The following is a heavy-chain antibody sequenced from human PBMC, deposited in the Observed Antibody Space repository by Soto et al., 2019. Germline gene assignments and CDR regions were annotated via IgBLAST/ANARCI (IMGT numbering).Heavy chain of an antibody. CDR2: ISYDGSSK. CDR3: AKSWLSGSGSYLPS. D-gene: IGHD3-10*01. V-gene: IGHV3-30*18. CDR1: GFTFSSYG. Sequence: PGGSLRLSCAASGFTFSSYGMHWVRQAPGKGLECVAVISYDGSSKYYADSVKGRFTISRDNSKNTLYLQMNSLRAEDTAVYYCAKSWLSGSGSYLPSWGQGTLVTVSS. J-gene: IGHJ4*02.